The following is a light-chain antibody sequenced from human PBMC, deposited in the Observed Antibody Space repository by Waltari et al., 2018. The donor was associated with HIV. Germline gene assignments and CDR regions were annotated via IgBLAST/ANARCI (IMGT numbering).Light chain of an antibody. V-gene: IGLV1-47*01. J-gene: IGLJ3*02. CDR2: RND. CDR3: AVWDDKLGAWL. CDR1: LSTIGSNY. Sequence: QSVLSQPPSAPGTPGPRVTISCSGGLSTIGSNYVYWYQQFSGMAPKLVIFRNDQRPPEVHDRFTGSKSGTSASLIITGLQSEDESDYYCAVWDDKLGAWLFGGGTRVTV.